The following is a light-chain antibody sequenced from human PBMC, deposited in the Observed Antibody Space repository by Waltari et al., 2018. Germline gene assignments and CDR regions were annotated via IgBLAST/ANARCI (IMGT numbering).Light chain of an antibody. V-gene: IGKV3-20*01. CDR2: GAS. Sequence: EIVLTQSPGTLSLSPGERATLSCRASQTISGSWLIWYQQKPGQAPRLVIYGASIRATAIPDRFSGSGSGTDFTFTISRLEPEDFAVYYCQQYDGSSVTFGGGTKVEIK. J-gene: IGKJ4*01. CDR3: QQYDGSSVT. CDR1: QTISGSW.